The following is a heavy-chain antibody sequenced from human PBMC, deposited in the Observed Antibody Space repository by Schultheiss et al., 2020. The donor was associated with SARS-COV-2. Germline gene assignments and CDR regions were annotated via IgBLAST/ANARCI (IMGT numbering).Heavy chain of an antibody. J-gene: IGHJ4*02. D-gene: IGHD1-26*01. Sequence: GGSLRLSCAASGFTFSSYGMHWVRQAPGKGLEWVAVISYDGSNKYYADSVKGRFTISRDNSKNTLYLQMNSLRAEDTAVYYCAKVPTRHGSYYYFDYWGQGTLVTVSS. CDR1: GFTFSSYG. CDR2: ISYDGSNK. V-gene: IGHV3-30*18. CDR3: AKVPTRHGSYYYFDY.